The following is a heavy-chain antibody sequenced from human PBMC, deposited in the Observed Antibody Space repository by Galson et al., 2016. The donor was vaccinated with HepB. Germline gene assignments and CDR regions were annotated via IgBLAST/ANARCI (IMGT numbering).Heavy chain of an antibody. V-gene: IGHV3-74*01. CDR2: INADGTST. CDR3: TRDDSYGLDV. D-gene: IGHD2-21*02. J-gene: IGHJ6*02. Sequence: SLRLSCAASGFIFSDYAIHWVRQAPGKGLVWVSYINADGTSTTYADSVKGRFTISRDNAKNTVHLQMNSLRAEDTAIYYCTRDDSYGLDVWGQGTTVTVSS. CDR1: GFIFSDYA.